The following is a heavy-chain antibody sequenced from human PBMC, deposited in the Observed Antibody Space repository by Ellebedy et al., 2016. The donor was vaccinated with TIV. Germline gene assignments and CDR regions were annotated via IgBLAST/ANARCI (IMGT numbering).Heavy chain of an antibody. CDR3: ARVLRGPGLIDY. Sequence: SETLSLTCTVSGGSVSSGSYYWSWIRQPPGKGLEWIGYIYYSGSTNYNPSLKSRVTISVDTSKNQFSLKLSSVTAADTAVYYCARVLRGPGLIDYWGQGTLVTVSS. CDR1: GGSVSSGSYY. CDR2: IYYSGST. V-gene: IGHV4-61*01. J-gene: IGHJ4*02.